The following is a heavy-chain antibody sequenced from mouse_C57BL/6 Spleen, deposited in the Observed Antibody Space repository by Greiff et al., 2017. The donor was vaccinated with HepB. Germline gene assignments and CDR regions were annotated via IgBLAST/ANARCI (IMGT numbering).Heavy chain of an antibody. J-gene: IGHJ4*01. D-gene: IGHD1-1*01. CDR3: ARGDYYGSLYAMDY. CDR1: GYTFTDYY. Sequence: EVQLQQSGPELVKPGASVKISCKASGYTFTDYYMNWVKQSHGKSLEWIGDINPNNGGTSYNQKFKGKATLTVDKSSSTAYMELRSLTSEDSAVYYCARGDYYGSLYAMDYWGQGTSVTVSS. V-gene: IGHV1-26*01. CDR2: INPNNGGT.